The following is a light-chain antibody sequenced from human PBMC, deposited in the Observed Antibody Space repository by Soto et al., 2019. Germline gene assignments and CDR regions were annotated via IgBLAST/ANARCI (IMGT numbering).Light chain of an antibody. V-gene: IGKV3-11*01. CDR1: QSVSRY. J-gene: IGKJ1*01. CDR3: QRSSNRWT. CDR2: DAP. Sequence: EIVLARSSATLSLSRGERATLSCRASQSVSRYLACYQQHPGQAPRLLNYDAPNRATCLPARFSGSETGTDLSLTISSLEPEESAAYLWQRSSNRWTFGQPTQLQFK.